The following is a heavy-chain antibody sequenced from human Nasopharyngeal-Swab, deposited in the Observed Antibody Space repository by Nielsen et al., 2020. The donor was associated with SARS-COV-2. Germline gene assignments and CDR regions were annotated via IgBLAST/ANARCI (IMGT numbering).Heavy chain of an antibody. J-gene: IGHJ5*02. CDR1: GYSFTSYW. CDR2: ISAYNGNT. D-gene: IGHD5-18*01. CDR3: ARRGYSYGNNWFDP. V-gene: IGHV1-18*04. Sequence: GESLKISCKGSGYSFTSYWISWVRQAPGQGLEWMGWISAYNGNTNYAQKLQGRVTMTTDTSTSTAYMELRSLRSDDTAVYYCARRGYSYGNNWFDPWGQGTLVTVSS.